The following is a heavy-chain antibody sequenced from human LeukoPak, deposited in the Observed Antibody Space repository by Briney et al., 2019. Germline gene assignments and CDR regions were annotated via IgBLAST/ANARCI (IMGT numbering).Heavy chain of an antibody. V-gene: IGHV1-2*02. CDR2: INPNSGGT. J-gene: IGHJ6*03. CDR1: GYMFTGYY. Sequence: ASVKVSCKASGYMFTGYYMHWVRQAPGQGLEWMGWINPNSGGTNYAQKFQGRVTMTRDTSISTAYMDLNRLRSADTAVYYCARDHSGLATVNYYYYYMDVWGKGTTVTVSS. D-gene: IGHD4-11*01. CDR3: ARDHSGLATVNYYYYYMDV.